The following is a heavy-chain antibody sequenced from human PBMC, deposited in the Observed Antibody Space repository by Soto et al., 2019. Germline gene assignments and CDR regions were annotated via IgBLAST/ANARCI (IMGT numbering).Heavy chain of an antibody. Sequence: PGGSLRLSCAASGFTFSSYEMDWVRQAPGKGLEWVSSISRSSITIYYAYSVKGRFTISRDTANNSLYLQMNSLRADDTPVYYCASADYSYGYLDNWGQGTLVTVSS. J-gene: IGHJ4*02. D-gene: IGHD5-18*01. CDR3: ASADYSYGYLDN. CDR2: ISRSSITI. V-gene: IGHV3-48*03. CDR1: GFTFSSYE.